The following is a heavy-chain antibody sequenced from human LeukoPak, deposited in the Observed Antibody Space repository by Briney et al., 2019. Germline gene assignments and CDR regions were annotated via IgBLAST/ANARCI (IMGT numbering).Heavy chain of an antibody. Sequence: VASVKVSCKASGYTFTNYGISWVRQAPGQGLEWMGWISVYNGNTNHAQRLQGRVTMTTDTSTSTAYMELRSLRSDDTAVYYCARPRRCSSTTCTDAFDIWGQGTMVTVSS. V-gene: IGHV1-18*01. CDR2: ISVYNGNT. D-gene: IGHD2-2*01. J-gene: IGHJ3*02. CDR3: ARPRRCSSTTCTDAFDI. CDR1: GYTFTNYG.